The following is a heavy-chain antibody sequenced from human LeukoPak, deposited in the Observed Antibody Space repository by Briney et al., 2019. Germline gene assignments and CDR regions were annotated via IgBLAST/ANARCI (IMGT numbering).Heavy chain of an antibody. CDR3: ARLWRPVTIFGVVLRRNNWFDP. CDR1: GFTFSTYD. D-gene: IGHD3-3*01. Sequence: GGSLRLSCAASGFTFSTYDMHWVRQATGKGLEWVSAIGTGGDTFYPGSVKGRFTISRENAKNSLYLQMSSLRAEDTAVYYCARLWRPVTIFGVVLRRNNWFDPWGQGTLVTVSS. CDR2: IGTGGDT. J-gene: IGHJ5*02. V-gene: IGHV3-13*01.